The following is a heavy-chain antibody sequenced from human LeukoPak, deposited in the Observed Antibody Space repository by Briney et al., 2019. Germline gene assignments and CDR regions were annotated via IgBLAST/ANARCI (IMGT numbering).Heavy chain of an antibody. D-gene: IGHD5-24*01. CDR2: TIPIFGTA. CDR1: GGTFSSYA. J-gene: IGHJ4*02. V-gene: IGHV1-69*06. Sequence: SVKVSCKASGGTFSSYAISWVRQAPGQGLEWMGRTIPIFGTANYAQKFQGRVTITADKSTSTAYMELSSLRSEDTAVYYCARGEEMAILFDYWGQGTLVTVSS. CDR3: ARGEEMAILFDY.